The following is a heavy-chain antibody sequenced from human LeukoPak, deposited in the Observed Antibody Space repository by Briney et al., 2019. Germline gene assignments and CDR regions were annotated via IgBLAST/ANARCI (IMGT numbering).Heavy chain of an antibody. Sequence: PGGSLRLSCAASGFTFSSYAMHWVRQAPGKGLEWVAVISYDGSNKYYADSVKGRFTIPRDNSKNTLYLQMNSLRAEDTAVYYCAKYSSGYTLYYWGQGTLVTVSS. J-gene: IGHJ4*02. V-gene: IGHV3-30*04. CDR3: AKYSSGYTLYY. CDR2: ISYDGSNK. CDR1: GFTFSSYA. D-gene: IGHD3-22*01.